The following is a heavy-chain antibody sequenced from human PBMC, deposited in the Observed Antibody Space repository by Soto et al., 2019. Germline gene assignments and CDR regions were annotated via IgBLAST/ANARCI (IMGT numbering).Heavy chain of an antibody. CDR2: ISAYNGKT. D-gene: IGHD3-10*01. Sequence: GASVKVSCKASGYSFSSYGISWVRQAPGQGLEWMGWISAYNGKTNFEQKFQDRVTLTTDTSTGTAYMELRSLTSDDTAVYYCAGDAGRITFLRGLDYWGRGTLVTVSS. J-gene: IGHJ4*02. CDR3: AGDAGRITFLRGLDY. V-gene: IGHV1-18*01. CDR1: GYSFSSYG.